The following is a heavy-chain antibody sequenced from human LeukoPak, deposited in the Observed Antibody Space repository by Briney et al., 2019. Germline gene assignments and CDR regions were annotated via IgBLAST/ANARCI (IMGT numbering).Heavy chain of an antibody. CDR2: IHTGGST. CDR1: GGSINDYY. V-gene: IGHV4-4*07. Sequence: SETLSLTCTVSGGSINDYYWTWIRQPSGQGLERLGRIHTGGSTNYNPSLRRRLTMSVDTSKNQFSLKLSSVTAADTAVYYCASQRKYSTSWPFFDYWGQGTLVTVSS. CDR3: ASQRKYSTSWPFFDY. J-gene: IGHJ4*02. D-gene: IGHD6-13*01.